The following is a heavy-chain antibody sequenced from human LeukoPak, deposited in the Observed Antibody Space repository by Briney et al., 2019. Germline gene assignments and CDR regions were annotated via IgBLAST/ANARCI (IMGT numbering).Heavy chain of an antibody. CDR1: GFTFSSYG. CDR2: IWYDGSNK. D-gene: IGHD6-13*01. J-gene: IGHJ4*02. Sequence: GRSLRLSCAASGFTFSSYGMHWVRQAPGKGLEWVAVIWYDGSNKYYADSVKGRFTISRDNSKNTLYLQMNSLRAEDTAVYYCARDRAAADLDYWGQGTLVTVSS. CDR3: ARDRAAADLDY. V-gene: IGHV3-33*01.